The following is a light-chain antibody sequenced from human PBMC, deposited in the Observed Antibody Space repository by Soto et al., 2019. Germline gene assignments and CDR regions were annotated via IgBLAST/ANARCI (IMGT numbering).Light chain of an antibody. CDR1: QGISKY. CDR2: AAS. Sequence: DIQMTQSPSSLSASVGERVTITCRASQGISKYLAWYQQKPGKDPKLLIYAASTLQSGVPSRFSGSGSGTDFTLTISSLEPEDVATYYCQKYNSAPRTFGQGTKVEIK. J-gene: IGKJ1*01. V-gene: IGKV1-27*01. CDR3: QKYNSAPRT.